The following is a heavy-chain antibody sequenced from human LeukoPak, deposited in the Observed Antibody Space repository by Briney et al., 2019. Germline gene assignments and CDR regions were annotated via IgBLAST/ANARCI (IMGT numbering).Heavy chain of an antibody. CDR2: INSDGSTT. CDR1: GFTFSSYW. Sequence: GGSLRLSCAASGFTFSSYWMHWVRQAPGKGLVWVSQINSDGSTTRYADSVKGRFTTSRDNAKNTVFLQMSSLRAEDTAVYYCAGRGNGDSFWGQGTMVTVSS. CDR3: AGRGNGDSF. D-gene: IGHD4-17*01. J-gene: IGHJ3*01. V-gene: IGHV3-74*01.